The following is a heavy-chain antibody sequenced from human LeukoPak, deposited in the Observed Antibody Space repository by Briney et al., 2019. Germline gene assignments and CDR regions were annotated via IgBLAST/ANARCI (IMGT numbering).Heavy chain of an antibody. J-gene: IGHJ4*02. CDR2: IYTSGST. D-gene: IGHD3-10*01. CDR3: ARVDYGSGRWYFDY. V-gene: IGHV4-61*02. CDR1: GGSISSGSYY. Sequence: SETLSLTCTVSGGSISSGSYYWSWIRQPAGKGLEWIGRIYTSGSTNYNPSLKSRVTISVDTSKNQFSLKLSSVTAADTAVYYGARVDYGSGRWYFDYWGQVTLVTVSS.